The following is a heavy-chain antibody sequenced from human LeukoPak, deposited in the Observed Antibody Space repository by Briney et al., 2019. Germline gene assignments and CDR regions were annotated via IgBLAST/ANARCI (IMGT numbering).Heavy chain of an antibody. V-gene: IGHV4-59*01. J-gene: IGHJ3*02. D-gene: IGHD5-24*01. CDR2: IYYSGST. CDR3: ARGLLDGYTHPAAFDI. Sequence: SETLSLTCTVSGGSLGSYYWSWIRQPPGKGLEWIGYIYYSGSTNYNPSLKSRVTISVDTSKNQFSLKLSSVTAADTAVYYCARGLLDGYTHPAAFDIWGQGTMVTVSS. CDR1: GGSLGSYY.